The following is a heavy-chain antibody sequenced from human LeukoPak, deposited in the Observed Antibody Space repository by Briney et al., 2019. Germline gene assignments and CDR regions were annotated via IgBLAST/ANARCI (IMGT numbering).Heavy chain of an antibody. D-gene: IGHD1-1*01. CDR2: ISGSGGST. J-gene: IGHJ6*04. Sequence: PGGSLRLSCAASGFTFDDYGMSWVRQAPGKGLEWVSAISGSGGSTYYADSVKGRFSISRGNSKNTLYLQMNSLRGEDTAVYYCARVLGWKRLDVWGKGTTVTISS. CDR1: GFTFDDYG. CDR3: ARVLGWKRLDV. V-gene: IGHV3-23*01.